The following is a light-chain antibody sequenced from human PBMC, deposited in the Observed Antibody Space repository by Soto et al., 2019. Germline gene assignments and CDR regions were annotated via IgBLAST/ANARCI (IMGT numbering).Light chain of an antibody. Sequence: QSVLTQPPSASGTPGQRVTISCSGSSSNIGGNPVNWYQQLPGTAPKLLIYNNTQRASGVPDRFSVSKSGTSASLAISGLPSEDEADYYCAAWHDSLNGPVFGGGTKVTVL. V-gene: IGLV1-44*01. J-gene: IGLJ3*02. CDR3: AAWHDSLNGPV. CDR1: SSNIGGNP. CDR2: NNT.